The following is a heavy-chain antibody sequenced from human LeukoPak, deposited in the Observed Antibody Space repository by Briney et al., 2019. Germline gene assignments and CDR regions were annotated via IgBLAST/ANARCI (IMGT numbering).Heavy chain of an antibody. CDR1: GYTFTGYY. J-gene: IGHJ4*02. CDR2: INPNSGGT. CDR3: ARVQSIAAAVTGY. Sequence: ASVKVSCKASGYTFTGYYMHWVRRAPGRGLEWMGWINPNSGGTNYAQKFQGRVTMTRDTSISTAYMELSRLRSDDTAVYYCARVQSIAAAVTGYWGQGTLVTVSS. V-gene: IGHV1-2*02. D-gene: IGHD6-13*01.